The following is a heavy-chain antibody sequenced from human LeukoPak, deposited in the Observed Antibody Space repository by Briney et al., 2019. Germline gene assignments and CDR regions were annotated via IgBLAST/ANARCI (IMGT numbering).Heavy chain of an antibody. CDR2: IIPILGIA. CDR3: ARVDSGTYVSY. V-gene: IGHV1-69*04. J-gene: IGHJ4*02. D-gene: IGHD3-10*01. CDR1: GGTFSSYA. Sequence: SVKVSCKASGGTFSSYAISWVRQAPGQGLEWMGRIIPILGIANYAQKFQGRVTITADKSTSTAYMELSSLRSEDTAVYYCARVDSGTYVSYWGRGTLVTVSS.